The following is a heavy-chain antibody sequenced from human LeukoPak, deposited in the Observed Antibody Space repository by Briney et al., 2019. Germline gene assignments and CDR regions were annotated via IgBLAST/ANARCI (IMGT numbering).Heavy chain of an antibody. J-gene: IGHJ4*02. CDR2: ISVYKGDT. CDR3: ARGEIVPLLWSTFDY. CDR1: GYTFTSYG. V-gene: IGHV1-18*01. D-gene: IGHD3-10*01. Sequence: AAVTVSYKDSGYTFTSYGVSWVRQAPGQGGGGMGWISVYKGDTNYAQKFQGRVTITTETSTRTAYMELRSLRCADTAVCYCARGEIVPLLWSTFDYWGQGTLVTVSS.